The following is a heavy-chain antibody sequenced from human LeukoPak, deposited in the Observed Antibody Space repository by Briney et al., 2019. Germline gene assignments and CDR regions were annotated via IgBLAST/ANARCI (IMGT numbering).Heavy chain of an antibody. Sequence: PSQTLSLTCTVSGGSISSGSYYWSWIRQPAGKGLEWIGRIYTSGSTNYNPSLKSRVTISVDTSKNQFSLKLSSVTAADTAVYYCAAKYSSSWYGDAFDIWGQGTMVTVPS. CDR2: IYTSGST. J-gene: IGHJ3*02. CDR1: GGSISSGSYY. V-gene: IGHV4-61*02. CDR3: AAKYSSSWYGDAFDI. D-gene: IGHD6-13*01.